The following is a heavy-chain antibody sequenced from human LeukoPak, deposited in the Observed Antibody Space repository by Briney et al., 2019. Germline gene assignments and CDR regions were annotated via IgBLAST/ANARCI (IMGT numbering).Heavy chain of an antibody. J-gene: IGHJ4*02. CDR2: ISGSGGST. CDR3: AKDSKTYYYDSSGYPGGYY. D-gene: IGHD3-22*01. Sequence: GGSLRLSCAASGFTFSSYAMSWVRQAPGKGLEWVSAISGSGGSTYYADSVKGRFTISRDNSKNTLYLQMNSLRAEDTAVYYCAKDSKTYYYDSSGYPGGYYWGQGTLVTVSS. V-gene: IGHV3-23*01. CDR1: GFTFSSYA.